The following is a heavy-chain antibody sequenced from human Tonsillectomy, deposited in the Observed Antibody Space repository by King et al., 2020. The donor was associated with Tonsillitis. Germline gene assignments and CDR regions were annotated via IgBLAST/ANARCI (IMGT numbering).Heavy chain of an antibody. D-gene: IGHD2-2*01. CDR1: GGTFSSYA. V-gene: IGHV1-69*01. CDR2: IIPDFGTA. J-gene: IGHJ4*02. CDR3: ARAGYCSSSSCQLYFDY. Sequence: QLVQSGAEVKKPGSSVKGSCKASGGTFSSYAISWVRQAPGQGLEWMGGIIPDFGTANYAQKSQGRVTITADESTSTAYMELSSLRSEDTAVYYCARAGYCSSSSCQLYFDYWGQGTLVTVSS.